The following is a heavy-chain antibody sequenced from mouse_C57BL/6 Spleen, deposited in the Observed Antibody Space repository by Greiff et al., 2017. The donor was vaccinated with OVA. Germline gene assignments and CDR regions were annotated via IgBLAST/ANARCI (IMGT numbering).Heavy chain of an antibody. Sequence: EVKVVESGGDLVKPGGSLKLSCAASGFTFSSYGMSWVRQTPDKRLEWVATISSGGSYTYYPDSVKGRFTISRDNAKNTLYLQMSSLKSEDTAMYYCARYYGSSLDYFDYWGQGTTLTVSS. CDR3: ARYYGSSLDYFDY. CDR1: GFTFSSYG. D-gene: IGHD1-1*01. J-gene: IGHJ2*01. V-gene: IGHV5-6*01. CDR2: ISSGGSYT.